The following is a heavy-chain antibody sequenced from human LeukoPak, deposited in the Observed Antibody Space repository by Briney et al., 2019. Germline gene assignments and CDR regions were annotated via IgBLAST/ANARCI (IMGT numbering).Heavy chain of an antibody. D-gene: IGHD2-2*01. CDR3: ARDDCSSISCYHNWFDP. CDR2: INQDGSEK. CDR1: GFTFSSYW. Sequence: GGTLRLSCAASGFTFSSYWMSWVRQAAGKGLEWVANINQDGSEKYYVDSVKGRFTISRDNAKNSLYLQMNSLRAEDTAVYYCARDDCSSISCYHNWFDPWGQGTLVTVSS. V-gene: IGHV3-7*01. J-gene: IGHJ5*02.